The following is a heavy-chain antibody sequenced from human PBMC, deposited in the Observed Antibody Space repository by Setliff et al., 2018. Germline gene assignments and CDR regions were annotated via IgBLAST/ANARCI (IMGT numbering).Heavy chain of an antibody. Sequence: PGGSLRLSCAASGFTFSTYAMNWVRQAPGKGLEWVSGISLNSGSIGYADSVKGRFTISRDNAKNSLYLQMNSLRAEDMALYYCAKAVDYYGSGGGFDYWGQGTLVTVSS. CDR2: ISLNSGSI. V-gene: IGHV3-9*03. CDR1: GFTFSTYA. D-gene: IGHD3-10*01. J-gene: IGHJ4*02. CDR3: AKAVDYYGSGGGFDY.